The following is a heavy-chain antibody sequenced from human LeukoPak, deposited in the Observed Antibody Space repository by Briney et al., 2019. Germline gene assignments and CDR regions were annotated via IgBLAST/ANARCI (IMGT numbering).Heavy chain of an antibody. D-gene: IGHD3-10*01. CDR1: GFTFSYAW. V-gene: IGHV3-15*01. Sequence: GGSLRLSCAASGFTFSYAWMSWVRQAPGKGLEWVGRIKRKTDAGTTDYAAPVKGRFTISRDDSKNTLYLQMNSLKTEDTAVYYCTTEGSIWFGESRVIDYWGQGTLVTVSS. J-gene: IGHJ4*02. CDR3: TTEGSIWFGESRVIDY. CDR2: IKRKTDAGTT.